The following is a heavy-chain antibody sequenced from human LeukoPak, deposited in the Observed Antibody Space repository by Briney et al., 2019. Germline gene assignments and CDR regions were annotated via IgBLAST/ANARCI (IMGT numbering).Heavy chain of an antibody. CDR1: GYNFASYW. J-gene: IGHJ4*02. CDR3: TRYQVPPGRDYFDY. CDR2: INPGDSDT. D-gene: IGHD2-2*01. Sequence: GESLKISCKGSGYNFASYWIGWVRHMPGKGLEGMGNINPGDSDTRYSPSFQGQVTMTVDKSINTAYLHWSSLKASDTAMYYCTRYQVPPGRDYFDYWGQGTLVTVSS. V-gene: IGHV5-51*01.